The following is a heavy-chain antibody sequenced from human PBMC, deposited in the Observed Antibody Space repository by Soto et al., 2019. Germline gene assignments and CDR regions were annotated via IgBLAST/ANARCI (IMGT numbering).Heavy chain of an antibody. CDR1: GYTFTRHL. Sequence: ASVKVSCKASGYTFTRHLMHWVRQAPGQRLEWMGWINAGNGNTKYSQKFQGRVTITRDTSANTTYMELSSLRSGDTAVYYCARPYYSVSESYSYWGQGTLVTVSS. D-gene: IGHD3-10*01. V-gene: IGHV1-3*01. CDR2: INAGNGNT. CDR3: ARPYYSVSESYSY. J-gene: IGHJ4*02.